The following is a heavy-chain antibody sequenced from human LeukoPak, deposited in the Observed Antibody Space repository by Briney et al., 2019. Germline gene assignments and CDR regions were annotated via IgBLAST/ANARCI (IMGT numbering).Heavy chain of an antibody. J-gene: IGHJ6*03. CDR2: IYTSGTT. D-gene: IGHD6-6*01. V-gene: IGHV4-61*02. CDR3: ARWSGSVTARNYYYYMDV. Sequence: SQTLSLTCTVSGGSVRRGNCYWTWIRQPAGSGLEWIGRIYTSGTTDYNPSLRTRVTISVDASRNQFSLNLSSVTAADTAVYYCARWSGSVTARNYYYYMDVWGEGTTVTVSS. CDR1: GGSVRRGNCY.